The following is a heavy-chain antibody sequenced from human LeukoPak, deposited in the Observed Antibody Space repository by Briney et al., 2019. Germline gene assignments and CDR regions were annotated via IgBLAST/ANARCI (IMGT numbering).Heavy chain of an antibody. J-gene: IGHJ4*02. CDR2: IYYSGST. Sequence: PSETLSLTCTVSGGSISSYYWSWLRQPPGKGLEWIGYIYYSGSTYYNPSLKSRVTISVDTSKNQFSLRLSSVTAADTAVYYCARAKSQRGYTYGPHTYFDYWGQGTLVTVSS. V-gene: IGHV4-59*12. D-gene: IGHD5-18*01. CDR1: GGSISSYY. CDR3: ARAKSQRGYTYGPHTYFDY.